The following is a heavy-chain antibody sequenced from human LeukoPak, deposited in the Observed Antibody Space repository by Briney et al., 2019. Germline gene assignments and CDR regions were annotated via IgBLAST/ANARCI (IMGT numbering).Heavy chain of an antibody. CDR3: ARGSRGSNNWFDP. J-gene: IGHJ5*02. D-gene: IGHD1-26*01. Sequence: ASVKVSCKASGYTFTSYAMHWVRQAPGQRLEWMGWINAGNGNTKYSQKFQGRVTITRDTSASTAYMELSSLRSEDTAVYYCARGSRGSNNWFDPWGQGTLVTVSS. V-gene: IGHV1-3*01. CDR1: GYTFTSYA. CDR2: INAGNGNT.